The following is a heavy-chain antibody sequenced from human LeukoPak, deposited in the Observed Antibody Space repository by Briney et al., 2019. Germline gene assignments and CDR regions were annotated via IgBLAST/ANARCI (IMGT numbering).Heavy chain of an antibody. J-gene: IGHJ6*02. Sequence: GASVKVSCKASGYTFTSYDMNWVRQATGQGLEWMGWMNPNSGNTGYAQKFQGRVTMTRNTSISTAYMELSSLRSEDTAVYYCARGRRYGSGSYYCMDVWGQGTTVTVSS. CDR2: MNPNSGNT. CDR1: GYTFTSYD. V-gene: IGHV1-8*01. CDR3: ARGRRYGSGSYYCMDV. D-gene: IGHD3-10*01.